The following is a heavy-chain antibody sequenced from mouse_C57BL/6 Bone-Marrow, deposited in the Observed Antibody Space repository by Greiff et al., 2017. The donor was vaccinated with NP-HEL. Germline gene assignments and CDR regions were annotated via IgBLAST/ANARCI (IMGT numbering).Heavy chain of an antibody. Sequence: VQLVESVGCLVKPLGSLQLSCASSGFTFSSYAMSWVRQTPEKRLEWVATISDGGSYTYYPDNVKGRFTISRDNAKNNLYLQMSHLKSEDTAMYYCARAHNYYGSSYDAMDYWGQGTSVTVSS. CDR2: ISDGGSYT. J-gene: IGHJ4*01. D-gene: IGHD1-1*01. CDR3: ARAHNYYGSSYDAMDY. V-gene: IGHV5-4*01. CDR1: GFTFSSYA.